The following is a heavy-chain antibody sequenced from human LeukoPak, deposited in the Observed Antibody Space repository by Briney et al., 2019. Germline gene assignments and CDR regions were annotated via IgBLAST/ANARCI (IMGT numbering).Heavy chain of an antibody. Sequence: PGESLQISCEGSGYSFTSYWIGWVRQVPGKGLEWMGIIYPGDSDTRYSPSFQGQVTISADKSISTAYLQWSSLKASDPAMHDCARLPLYESTGYQSGFDYWGQGTLVTVSS. CDR1: GYSFTSYW. V-gene: IGHV5-51*01. D-gene: IGHD3-22*01. J-gene: IGHJ4*02. CDR2: IYPGDSDT. CDR3: ARLPLYESTGYQSGFDY.